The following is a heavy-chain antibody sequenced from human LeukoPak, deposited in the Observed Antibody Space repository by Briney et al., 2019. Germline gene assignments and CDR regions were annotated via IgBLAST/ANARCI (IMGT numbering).Heavy chain of an antibody. D-gene: IGHD3-22*01. J-gene: IGHJ4*02. CDR3: ARDMDSSGYLLDY. CDR2: IYYSGST. Sequence: PSETLSLTCTVSGGSISSYYWSWIRQPPGKGLEWIGYIYYSGSTNYNPSLKSRVTISVDTSKNQFSLKLSSVTAADTAVYYCARDMDSSGYLLDYWGQGTLVTVSS. V-gene: IGHV4-59*12. CDR1: GGSISSYY.